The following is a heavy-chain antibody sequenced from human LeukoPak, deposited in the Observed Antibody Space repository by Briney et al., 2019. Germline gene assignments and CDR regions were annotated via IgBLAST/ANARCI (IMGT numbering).Heavy chain of an antibody. V-gene: IGHV3-30*02. CDR3: AKDLGSGSYAADY. CDR2: IQYDGRDK. D-gene: IGHD1-26*01. J-gene: IGHJ4*02. Sequence: GGSLRLSCAASGFTFRNFGMHWVRQAPGKGLEWVAFIQYDGRDKFYADSVKGRLTISRDNSKNTLYLQTNSLRAEDTALYYCAKDLGSGSYAADYWGQGTLVTVSS. CDR1: GFTFRNFG.